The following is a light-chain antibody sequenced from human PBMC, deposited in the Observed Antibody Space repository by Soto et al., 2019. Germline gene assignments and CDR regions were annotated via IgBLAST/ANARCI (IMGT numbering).Light chain of an antibody. CDR2: GAT. J-gene: IGKJ4*01. V-gene: IGKV3D-15*01. CDR3: QMYNNWVAT. CDR1: QSISSN. Sequence: EIVMTHSPAILSVSPCERVTLSFRANQSISSNLAWYQQKPGHTPRLLIYGATTRATGIPARFSGSGSGTDFTLTINSLQSEDFAVYYCQMYNNWVATFGGGTKVDIK.